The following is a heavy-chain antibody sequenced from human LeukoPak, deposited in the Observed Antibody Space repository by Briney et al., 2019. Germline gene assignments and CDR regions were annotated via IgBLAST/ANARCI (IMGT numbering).Heavy chain of an antibody. J-gene: IGHJ4*02. Sequence: GGSLRLSCAASGFTVRSYGMHWVRQAPGKGLEWVAVISYDGSNKYYADSMKGRFTISRDNSKNTLYLQMNSLRAEDTAVYYCASPWGYSSSWSYWGQGTLVTVSS. D-gene: IGHD6-13*01. V-gene: IGHV3-30*03. CDR1: GFTVRSYG. CDR3: ASPWGYSSSWSY. CDR2: ISYDGSNK.